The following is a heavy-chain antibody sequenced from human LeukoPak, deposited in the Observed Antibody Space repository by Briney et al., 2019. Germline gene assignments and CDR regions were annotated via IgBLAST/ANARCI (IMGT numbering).Heavy chain of an antibody. D-gene: IGHD2-15*01. CDR2: IIGSGGNT. V-gene: IGHV3-23*01. CDR1: GFTFNNYA. J-gene: IGHJ4*02. CDR3: ASVEADY. Sequence: GGSLRLSCAASGFTFNNYAMTWVRQAPGKGLEWVSTIIGSGGNTDYADSVKGRFTISRDNSKDTLFLQMDSLRAEDTAVYYCASVEADYWGQGTLVTVSS.